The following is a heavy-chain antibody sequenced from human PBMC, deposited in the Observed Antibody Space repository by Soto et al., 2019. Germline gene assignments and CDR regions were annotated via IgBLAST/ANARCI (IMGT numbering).Heavy chain of an antibody. CDR3: AADSQQVCDGTRYNYFYGMDV. V-gene: IGHV1-58*01. CDR2: IVVGSGIT. D-gene: IGHD1-1*01. CDR1: GFTLTDSA. J-gene: IGHJ6*02. Sequence: SVKVSCKASGFTLTDSAVQWVRQARGQRLEWIGWIVVGSGITNYAQKFQERVTITWDLSTSTAYMELSSLRPEDTAVYYCAADSQQVCDGTRYNYFYGMDVWGQGTTVTVSS.